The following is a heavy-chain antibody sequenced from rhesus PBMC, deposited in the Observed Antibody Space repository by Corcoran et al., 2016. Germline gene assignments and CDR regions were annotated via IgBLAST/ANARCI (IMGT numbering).Heavy chain of an antibody. Sequence: EVQLVQSGAEVKKPGASVKISCKASGYTFTDYYLHWVRQAPGKGLEWRGRVEPKDGEAIHARKFQDRVTITADTSTDTAYLELSSLRSEDTAVYYCATGYYYFDYWGQGVLVTVSS. D-gene: IGHD3-9*01. V-gene: IGHV1-111*02. CDR2: VEPKDGEA. CDR3: ATGYYYFDY. CDR1: GYTFTDYY. J-gene: IGHJ4*01.